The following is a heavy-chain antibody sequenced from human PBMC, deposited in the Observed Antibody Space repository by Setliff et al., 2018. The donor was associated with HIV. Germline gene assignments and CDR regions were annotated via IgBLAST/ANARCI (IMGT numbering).Heavy chain of an antibody. V-gene: IGHV4-39*07. J-gene: IGHJ4*02. CDR1: GGSISSSDYF. D-gene: IGHD3-10*01. CDR2: IFYRGST. Sequence: SETLSLTCTVSGGSISSSDYFWGWIRQPPGKGLEWIGNIFYRGSTHYNPSLKTRVTISVDTSKNQFSLKLSSVTAADTALYYCAREISVIRGCDYWGQGALVTVSS. CDR3: AREISVIRGCDY.